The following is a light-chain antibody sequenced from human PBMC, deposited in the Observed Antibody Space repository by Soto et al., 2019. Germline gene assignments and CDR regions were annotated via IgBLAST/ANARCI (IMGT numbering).Light chain of an antibody. Sequence: DIQLTQSPSSLSASVGDRVTIVCRASESISDYLKWYQLKSGEAPKVLIYSASTLRGGVPSRFSGTGSGTEFTLTISSLQPEDVATYYRQQTFRPLLSFGGGTTVEIK. CDR2: SAS. CDR3: QQTFRPLLS. CDR1: ESISDY. J-gene: IGKJ4*01. V-gene: IGKV1-39*01.